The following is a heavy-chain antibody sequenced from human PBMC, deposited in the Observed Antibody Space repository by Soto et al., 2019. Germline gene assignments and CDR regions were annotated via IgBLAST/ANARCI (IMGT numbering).Heavy chain of an antibody. CDR2: ISSSSSYI. V-gene: IGHV3-21*01. CDR3: ARGRKTTAGPFDY. J-gene: IGHJ4*02. Sequence: GGSLRLSCAASGFTFSSYSMNWVRQAPGKGLEWVSSISSSSSYIYYADSVKGRFTISRDNAKNSLYLQMNSLRAEDTAVYYCARGRKTTAGPFDYWGQGTLVTVSS. CDR1: GFTFSSYS. D-gene: IGHD4-17*01.